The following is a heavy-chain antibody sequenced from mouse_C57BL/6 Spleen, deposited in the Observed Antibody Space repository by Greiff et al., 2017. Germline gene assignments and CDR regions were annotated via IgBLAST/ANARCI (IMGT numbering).Heavy chain of an antibody. D-gene: IGHD1-1*01. CDR1: GYTFTSYW. CDR3: ARGDGSSSYFDY. J-gene: IGHJ2*01. CDR2: IDPSDSYT. V-gene: IGHV1-50*01. Sequence: QVQLQQPGAELVKPGASVKLSCKASGYTFTSYWMQWVKQRPGQGLEWIGEIDPSDSYTNYNQKFKGKATLTVDTSSSTAYMQLSSLTSEDSAVYYCARGDGSSSYFDYWGQGTTLTVSS.